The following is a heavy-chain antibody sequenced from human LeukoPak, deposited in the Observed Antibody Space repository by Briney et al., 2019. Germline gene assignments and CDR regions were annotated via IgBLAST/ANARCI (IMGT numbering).Heavy chain of an antibody. CDR2: ISPNSGGT. D-gene: IGHD2-15*01. CDR1: GYTFTGYY. CDR3: ARGDCSVNGCHGGNWFDP. Sequence: ASVKVSCTASGYTFTGYYIHWVRQAPGQGLEWMGWISPNSGGTKYAQSFQGRVTMTRGTSTGTAHMELSRLRSDDTAVYYCARGDCSVNGCHGGNWFDPWGQGTLVTVSS. J-gene: IGHJ5*02. V-gene: IGHV1-2*02.